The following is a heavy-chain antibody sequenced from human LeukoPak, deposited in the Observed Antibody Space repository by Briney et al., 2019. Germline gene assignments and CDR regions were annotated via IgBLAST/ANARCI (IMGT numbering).Heavy chain of an antibody. CDR3: ARGNNWNDLKFDY. D-gene: IGHD1-1*01. CDR2: INPNSGGT. V-gene: IGHV1-2*04. CDR1: GYTFTGYY. J-gene: IGHJ4*02. Sequence: GASVKVSCKASGYTFTGYYMHWVRQAPGQGLEWMGWINPNSGGTNYAKKFQGWVTMTRDTSISTAYMELTRLRSDDTAVYYCARGNNWNDLKFDYWGQGTLVTVSS.